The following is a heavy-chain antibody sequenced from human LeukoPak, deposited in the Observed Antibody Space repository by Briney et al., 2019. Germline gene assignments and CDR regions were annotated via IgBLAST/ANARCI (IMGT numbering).Heavy chain of an antibody. J-gene: IGHJ3*02. D-gene: IGHD2-21*02. CDR1: GFTFSSYA. CDR3: ARGGVRAYCGGDCYRLLGI. Sequence: GGSLRLSCAASGFTFSSYAMHWVRQAPGKGLEWVAVISYDGSNKYYADSVKGRLTISRDNSKNTLYLQMNSLRAEDTAVYYCARGGVRAYCGGDCYRLLGIWGQGTMVTVSS. CDR2: ISYDGSNK. V-gene: IGHV3-30*04.